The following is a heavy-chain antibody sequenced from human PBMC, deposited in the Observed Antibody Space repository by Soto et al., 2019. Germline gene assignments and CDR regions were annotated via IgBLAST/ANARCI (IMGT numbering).Heavy chain of an antibody. Sequence: EVQLVESGGILVQPGGSLRLSCAASGLTLSTSSMNWVRQAPGKGLEWVSSIRRQTSVTDYADSVKGRFTISRDSAKNPLYLQMDRLRVEDTAGYDCGTVVDSGDYTVDRWGQGTWVTVSS. CDR2: IRRQTSVT. CDR1: GLTLSTSS. V-gene: IGHV3-48*01. CDR3: GTVVDSGDYTVDR. D-gene: IGHD3-22*01. J-gene: IGHJ4*02.